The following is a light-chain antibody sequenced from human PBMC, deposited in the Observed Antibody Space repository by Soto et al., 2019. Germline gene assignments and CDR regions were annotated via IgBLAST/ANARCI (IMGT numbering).Light chain of an antibody. Sequence: EIVMTQSPATLSVSPGERATLSCRASQSVSSNLAWYQQKPGQAPRLLMYGASTRATRIPDRFSGSGSGTEFTLPISSLQSEDFAVYYCQQHNNWPPWTFGQGTKVEIK. V-gene: IGKV3-15*01. CDR3: QQHNNWPPWT. CDR2: GAS. CDR1: QSVSSN. J-gene: IGKJ1*01.